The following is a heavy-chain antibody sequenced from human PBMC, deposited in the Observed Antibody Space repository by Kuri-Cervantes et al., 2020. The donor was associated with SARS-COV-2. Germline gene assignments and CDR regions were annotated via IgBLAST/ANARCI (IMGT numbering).Heavy chain of an antibody. J-gene: IGHJ4*02. CDR2: ISYDGSNK. CDR3: ARESRQLVRGWYFDY. V-gene: IGHV3-30-3*01. CDR1: GFTFSSYA. Sequence: GESLKISCAASGFTFSSYAMHWVRQAPGKGLEWVAVISYDGSNKYYADSVKGRFTISRDNSKNTLYLQMNSLRAEDTAVYYCARESRQLVRGWYFDYWGQATLVTVSS. D-gene: IGHD6-6*01.